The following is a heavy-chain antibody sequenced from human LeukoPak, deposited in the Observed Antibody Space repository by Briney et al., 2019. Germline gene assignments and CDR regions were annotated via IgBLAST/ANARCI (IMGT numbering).Heavy chain of an antibody. CDR3: AKDRANQGYDCAWGSYLFDY. J-gene: IGHJ4*02. Sequence: GGSLRLSCAASGFTFSSYAMSWVRQAPGKGLEWVSAISGSGGSTYYADSVKGRFTISRDNSKNTLYLQMNSLRAEDTAVYYCAKDRANQGYDCAWGSYLFDYWGQGTLVTVSS. V-gene: IGHV3-23*01. CDR2: ISGSGGST. D-gene: IGHD3-16*02. CDR1: GFTFSSYA.